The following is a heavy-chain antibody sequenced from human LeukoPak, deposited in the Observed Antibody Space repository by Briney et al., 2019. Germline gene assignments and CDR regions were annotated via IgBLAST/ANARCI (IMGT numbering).Heavy chain of an antibody. Sequence: GASVKVSCKASGYTFTASYMHWVRQAPGQGLEWMGWIDPNSGATDSAQKFQGRVTVTRDTSINTVYMELSRLTSDDTGVYYCARGRASLTAWFVPWGQGTLVTVSS. CDR3: ARGRASLTAWFVP. J-gene: IGHJ5*02. V-gene: IGHV1-2*02. CDR2: IDPNSGAT. CDR1: GYTFTASY. D-gene: IGHD1-20*01.